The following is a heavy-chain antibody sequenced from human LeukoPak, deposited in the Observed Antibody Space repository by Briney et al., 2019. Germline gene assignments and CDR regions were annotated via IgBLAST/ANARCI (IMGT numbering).Heavy chain of an antibody. D-gene: IGHD2-21*02. CDR1: GYTFTSYD. J-gene: IGHJ4*02. CDR3: ARDVSGWTAMGDY. CDR2: MNPNSGNT. Sequence: ASVKVSCKASGYTFTSYDINWVRQATGQGLEWMGWMNPNSGNTGYAQKFQGRVTITRNTSISTAYMELSSLRSEDTAVYYCARDVSGWTAMGDYWGQGTLVTVSS. V-gene: IGHV1-8*03.